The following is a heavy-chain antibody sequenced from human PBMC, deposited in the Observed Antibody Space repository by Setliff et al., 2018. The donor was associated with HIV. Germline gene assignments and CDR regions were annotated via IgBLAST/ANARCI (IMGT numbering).Heavy chain of an antibody. CDR3: AREGGSSDPLDY. CDR2: ILSDGSDK. V-gene: IGHV3-30*19. J-gene: IGHJ4*02. Sequence: GGSLRLSCAASGFTFSNYAMHWVRQAPGKGLEWVAVILSDGSDKYYTDSVKGRFTISRDNSKRTLYLQMNSLRDEDTAVYYCAREGGSSDPLDYWGQGALVTVSS. CDR1: GFTFSNYA. D-gene: IGHD6-13*01.